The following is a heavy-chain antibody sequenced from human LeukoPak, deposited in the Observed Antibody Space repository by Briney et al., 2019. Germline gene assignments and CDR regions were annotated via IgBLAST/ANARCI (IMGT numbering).Heavy chain of an antibody. D-gene: IGHD3-22*01. CDR3: ARESNSGYYLSY. CDR2: IYSDGRT. CDR1: GFTVSSNY. J-gene: IGHJ4*02. Sequence: GRSLRLSCAAFGFTVSSNYMSWVRQAPGKGLEWVSVIYSDGRTFYADCGKGRFTISRDTSKNPLYLQMNSLRAEDTAVYYCARESNSGYYLSYWGQGTLVTVSP. V-gene: IGHV3-66*01.